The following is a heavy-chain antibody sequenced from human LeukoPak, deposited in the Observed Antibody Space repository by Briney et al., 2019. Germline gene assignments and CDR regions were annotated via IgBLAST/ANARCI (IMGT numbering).Heavy chain of an antibody. V-gene: IGHV4-59*01. CDR1: GVSISSYY. CDR3: ARGFQWHPKPNAFDI. Sequence: PSETLSLTCTVSGVSISSYYWSWIRLPPGKGLDRIRNIYYTGDTNYNPSLQSRVTISVDASKSQFSLKLGSVTAADTAVYYCARGFQWHPKPNAFDIWGQGTTVTVSS. CDR2: IYYTGDT. J-gene: IGHJ3*02. D-gene: IGHD2-8*01.